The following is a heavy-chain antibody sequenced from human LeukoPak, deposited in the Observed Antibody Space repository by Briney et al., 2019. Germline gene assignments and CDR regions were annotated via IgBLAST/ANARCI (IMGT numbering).Heavy chain of an antibody. CDR2: IYHSGTT. D-gene: IGHD6-19*01. V-gene: IGHV4-39*01. J-gene: IGHJ4*02. CDR1: GGSISSSRNY. CDR3: ATGGGIAVAHA. Sequence: SEALSLTCTDSGGSISSSRNYWGWIRQPPGKGLEWIASIYHSGTTYYNPSLKSRVTIFVHTSDNQFSLKLSSVTAADTAAYYCATGGGIAVAHAWGQGIVVTVSS.